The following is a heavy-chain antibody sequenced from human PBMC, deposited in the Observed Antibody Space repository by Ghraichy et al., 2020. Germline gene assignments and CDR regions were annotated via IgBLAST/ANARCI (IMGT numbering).Heavy chain of an antibody. CDR1: GFILSYYN. Sequence: GGSLRLSCSASGFILSYYNMNWVRQAPGKGLEWLSYISSSSRFTSYADSVKGRFTISRDNAKNSLELQMNSLRDEDTAVYYCARASRVVRFYYYDGMDVWGQGTTVTV. D-gene: IGHD4-23*01. CDR2: ISSSSRFT. J-gene: IGHJ6*02. CDR3: ARASRVVRFYYYDGMDV. V-gene: IGHV3-48*02.